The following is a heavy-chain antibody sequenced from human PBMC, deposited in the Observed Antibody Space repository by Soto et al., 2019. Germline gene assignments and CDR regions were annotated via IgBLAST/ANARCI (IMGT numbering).Heavy chain of an antibody. CDR3: AHPPPHNSSRCFFDF. CDR1: GFSLSSSVGA. D-gene: IGHD6-13*01. V-gene: IGHV2-5*02. J-gene: IGHJ4*02. Sequence: QITLKESGPMLIRPTQTLTLTCTFSGFSLSSSVGAVGWIRQPPGKALEWLALMYCDDAKAYSPSLKNTLTITKDTPKTQVVLTLTNVGPVDAGTYFCAHPPPHNSSRCFFDFWGLGTLVTVSS. CDR2: MYCDDAK.